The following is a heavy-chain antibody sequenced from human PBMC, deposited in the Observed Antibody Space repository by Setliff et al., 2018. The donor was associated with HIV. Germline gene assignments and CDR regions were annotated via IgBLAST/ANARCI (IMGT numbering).Heavy chain of an antibody. D-gene: IGHD6-13*01. J-gene: IGHJ1*01. Sequence: ASVKVSCKASGFTFTGYYMHWVRQAPGQGLEWMGRINPNSGGTNYAQKFQGRVTMTRDTSISTAYMELSRLRSDDTAVYYCARVHSPGAAAATGYFQHWGQGTLVTVSS. CDR3: ARVHSPGAAAATGYFQH. V-gene: IGHV1-2*06. CDR1: GFTFTGYY. CDR2: INPNSGGT.